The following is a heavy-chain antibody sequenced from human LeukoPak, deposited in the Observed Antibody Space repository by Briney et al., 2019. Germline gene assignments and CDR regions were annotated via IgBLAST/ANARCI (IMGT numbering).Heavy chain of an antibody. V-gene: IGHV4-34*01. Sequence: SETLSLTWAVYGGSFSGYYWSWIRQPPGKGLEWIGEINHSGSTNYNPSLKSRVTISVDTSKNQFSLNLSSVTAADTAVYYCARGGGRRWLQPLDYWGQGTLVTVSS. CDR2: INHSGST. J-gene: IGHJ4*02. D-gene: IGHD5-24*01. CDR3: ARGGGRRWLQPLDY. CDR1: GGSFSGYY.